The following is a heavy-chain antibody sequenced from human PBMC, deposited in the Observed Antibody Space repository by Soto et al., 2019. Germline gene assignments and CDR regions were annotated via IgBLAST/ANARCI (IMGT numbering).Heavy chain of an antibody. Sequence: QVQLVESGGGVVQPGRSLRLSCAASGFTFSSYAMHWVRQAPGKGLEWVAVISYDGSNKYYADSVKGRFTISRDNSKNTLYLKMNSLRAEDTAVYYCAREGAWVTTVRGMDVWGQGTTVTVSS. CDR1: GFTFSSYA. CDR3: AREGAWVTTVRGMDV. V-gene: IGHV3-30-3*01. D-gene: IGHD4-17*01. CDR2: ISYDGSNK. J-gene: IGHJ6*02.